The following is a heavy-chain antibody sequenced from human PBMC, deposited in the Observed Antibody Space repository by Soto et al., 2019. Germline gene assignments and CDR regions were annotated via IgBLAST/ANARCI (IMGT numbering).Heavy chain of an antibody. CDR2: IYWDDNE. V-gene: IGHV2-5*02. Sequence: QITLKESGPTLVKPTQTLTLTCTFSGFSLTTQGVHVGWIRQPPGKALEWLALIYWDDNEVYRPSLKNRLTITKDTSKSQVVLTLVTVDPVDTATYYCVYRDFGDYFFQFWGQGILVNVSS. CDR3: VYRDFGDYFFQF. J-gene: IGHJ4*02. CDR1: GFSLTTQGVH. D-gene: IGHD4-17*01.